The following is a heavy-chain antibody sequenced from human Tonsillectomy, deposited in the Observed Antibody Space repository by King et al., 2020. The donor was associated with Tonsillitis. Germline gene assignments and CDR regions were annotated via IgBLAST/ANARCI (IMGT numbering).Heavy chain of an antibody. CDR3: ARKLYSSSWSTQVAFDY. CDR2: ISSSSSYI. Sequence: VQLVESGGGLVKPGGSLRLSCVASGFTFSSYSMNWVRQAPGKGLDWVSSISSSSSYISYADSVKGRFTISRDNAKNSLYLQMNSLRAEDTAVYYCARKLYSSSWSTQVAFDYWGQGTLVTVSS. CDR1: GFTFSSYS. V-gene: IGHV3-21*01. J-gene: IGHJ4*02. D-gene: IGHD6-13*01.